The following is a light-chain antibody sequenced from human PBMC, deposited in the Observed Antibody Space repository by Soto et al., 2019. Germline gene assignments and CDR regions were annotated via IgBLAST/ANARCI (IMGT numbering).Light chain of an antibody. CDR1: QSFTSRS. Sequence: EIVLTHSLGTLSLSPGNRATLSCRASQSFTSRSLAWYQQKPGQAPRLLIYGASSRATGIPDRFSASGTGTDFTLTISDVQPEDFAVYYCHQRQSWPRTFGQGTKVDIK. J-gene: IGKJ1*01. CDR2: GAS. CDR3: HQRQSWPRT. V-gene: IGKV3-20*01.